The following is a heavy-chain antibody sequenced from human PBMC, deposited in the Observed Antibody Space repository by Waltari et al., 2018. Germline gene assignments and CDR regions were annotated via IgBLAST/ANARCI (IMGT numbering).Heavy chain of an antibody. Sequence: QVQLVQYGAEVKKPGASVKVSCKASGYTFTDFYIHWVRQAPGQGLEWMGWINPNSGGANYATKFQGRVTMTRDTSISTAYMELSRLRSDDTAVYYWARPLSRYYYYYMDVWGRGTTVTVSS. J-gene: IGHJ6*03. CDR2: INPNSGGA. V-gene: IGHV1-2*02. CDR3: ARPLSRYYYYYMDV. CDR1: GYTFTDFY.